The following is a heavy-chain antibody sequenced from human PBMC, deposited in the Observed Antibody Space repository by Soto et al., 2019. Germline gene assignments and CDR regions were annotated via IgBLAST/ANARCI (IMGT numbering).Heavy chain of an antibody. CDR1: AGSISSSSYY. V-gene: IGHV4-39*01. D-gene: IGHD3-10*01. CDR2: IYYSGST. Sequence: SDTLSLTRTVSAGSISSSSYYWVWIRQPPGKGLEWIGSIYYSGSTYYNPSLKSRVTISVDTSKNQFSLKLSSVTAADTAVYYCARQSRILSDYRGLHYYRSQGSLVIGSS. CDR3: ARQSRILSDYRGLHYY. J-gene: IGHJ4*02.